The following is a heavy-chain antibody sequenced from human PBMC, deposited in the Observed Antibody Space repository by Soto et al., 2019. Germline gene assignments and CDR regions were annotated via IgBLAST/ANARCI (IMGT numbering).Heavy chain of an antibody. J-gene: IGHJ4*02. D-gene: IGHD3-9*01. V-gene: IGHV3-23*01. CDR2: ISGSGGST. CDR1: GFTFSSYA. Sequence: GGSLRLSCAASGFTFSSYAMSWFRQAPGKGLEWVSAISGSGGSTYYADSVKGRFTISRDNSKNTLYLQMNSLRAEDTAVYYCAKYDILTGYYKGPILFDYWGQGTLVTVSS. CDR3: AKYDILTGYYKGPILFDY.